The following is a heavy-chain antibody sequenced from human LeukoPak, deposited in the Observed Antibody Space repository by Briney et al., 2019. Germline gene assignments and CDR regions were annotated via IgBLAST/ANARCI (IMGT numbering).Heavy chain of an antibody. CDR3: ARDPALLYDSSGLGY. D-gene: IGHD3-22*01. V-gene: IGHV3-23*01. Sequence: GGSLRLSCAASGFTFSSYAMSWVRQAPGKGLEWVSAISGSGGSTYYADSVKGRFTISRDNSKNTLYLQMNSLRAEDTAVYYCARDPALLYDSSGLGYWGQGTLVTVSS. CDR2: ISGSGGST. J-gene: IGHJ4*02. CDR1: GFTFSSYA.